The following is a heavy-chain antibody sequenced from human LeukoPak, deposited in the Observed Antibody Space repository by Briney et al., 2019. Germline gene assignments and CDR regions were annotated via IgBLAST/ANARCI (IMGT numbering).Heavy chain of an antibody. V-gene: IGHV3-7*02. Sequence: GGSLRLSCAASGFTFSSYWMSWVRQAPGKGLEWVANIKQDGGERYFVDSVKGRFTISRDNAKNSLFLQMNSLRDEDTAVYYCARNPAGIGDYLGQGTLVTVSS. J-gene: IGHJ4*02. CDR1: GFTFSSYW. CDR3: ARNPAGIGDY. CDR2: IKQDGGER. D-gene: IGHD1-26*01.